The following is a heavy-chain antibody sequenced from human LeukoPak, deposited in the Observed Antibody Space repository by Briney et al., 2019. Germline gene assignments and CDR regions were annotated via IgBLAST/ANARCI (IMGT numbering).Heavy chain of an antibody. CDR1: GFTLSNYW. D-gene: IGHD2-21*02. CDR2: LHSNGAFT. Sequence: GGSLSLSSSASGFTLSNYWMHWVRQPPGKDRVWVGRLHSNGAFTTYSDSVKGRVTISRDTPKNTLYLQMNSLRGEDTAVYYCAGFVVVTAADYSGQGTLVTASS. CDR3: AGFVVVTAADY. V-gene: IGHV3-74*01. J-gene: IGHJ4*01.